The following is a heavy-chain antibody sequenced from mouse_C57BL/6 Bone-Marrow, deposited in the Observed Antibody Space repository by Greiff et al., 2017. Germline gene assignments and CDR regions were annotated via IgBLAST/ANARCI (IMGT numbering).Heavy chain of an antibody. V-gene: IGHV14-4*01. D-gene: IGHD2-2*01. CDR3: TTWGGYSYAMDD. CDR1: GFNFKDDY. J-gene: IGHJ4*01. Sequence: VQLQQSGAELVRPGASVKLSCTASGFNFKDDYMHWVKQRPEQGLEWIGWIDPENGDTEYASKFQGKATITADTTSNTAYLQLSSLTSEDTAVYYCTTWGGYSYAMDDWGQGTSVTVSS. CDR2: IDPENGDT.